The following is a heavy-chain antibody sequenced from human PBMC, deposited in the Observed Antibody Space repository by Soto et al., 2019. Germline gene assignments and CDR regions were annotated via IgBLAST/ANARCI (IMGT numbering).Heavy chain of an antibody. CDR1: EFMFSSYA. Sequence: EVQLLEHGGGLVQPGGSLRLSCDASEFMFSSYAMSWVRQAPGKGLEWVSTISPSGDDTYYADSVRGRFTISRDNSRNTVSLQVNSLTTEDTARYYCAKAKSLRSVRGSSFDSWGQGALVTVSS. D-gene: IGHD6-19*01. CDR3: AKAKSLRSVRGSSFDS. J-gene: IGHJ4*02. CDR2: ISPSGDDT. V-gene: IGHV3-23*05.